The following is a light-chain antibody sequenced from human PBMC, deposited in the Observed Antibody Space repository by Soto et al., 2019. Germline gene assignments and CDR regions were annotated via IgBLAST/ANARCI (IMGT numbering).Light chain of an antibody. Sequence: EILLTQSPGTLSLSPGDRSTLFCRASQSVSSSYLAWYRQRPGQAPRLLIYGASTRATDIPPRFSGSGSGTDFTLTIDRLEPEDFAVYHCQQYSSSPPTFGGGTKVDI. CDR2: GAS. CDR3: QQYSSSPPT. V-gene: IGKV3-20*01. CDR1: QSVSSSY. J-gene: IGKJ4*01.